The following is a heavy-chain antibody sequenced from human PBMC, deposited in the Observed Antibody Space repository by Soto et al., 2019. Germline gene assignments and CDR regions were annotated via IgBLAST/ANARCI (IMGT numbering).Heavy chain of an antibody. J-gene: IGHJ3*02. CDR2: IYYGGST. V-gene: IGHV4-39*01. D-gene: IGHD5-12*01. CDR1: GGSISSSSYY. CDR3: AGGVATIPYAFDI. Sequence: SETLSLTCTVSGGSISSSSYYWGWIRQPPGKGLEWIGSIYYGGSTYYNPSLKSRVTISVDTSKNQFSLKLSSVTAADTAVYYCAGGVATIPYAFDIWGQGTMVTVSS.